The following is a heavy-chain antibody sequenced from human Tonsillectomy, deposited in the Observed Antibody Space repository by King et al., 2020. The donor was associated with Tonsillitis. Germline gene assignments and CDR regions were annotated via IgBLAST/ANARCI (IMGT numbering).Heavy chain of an antibody. V-gene: IGHV3-33*05. J-gene: IGHJ4*02. CDR3: ARDRDDYIFDY. D-gene: IGHD4/OR15-4a*01. CDR1: GFTFSSYD. Sequence: VQLVESGGGVVQPGRSLRLSCAASGFTFSSYDIHWVRQAPGKGLEWVAVISFDGSNKYYADSVQGRFTISRDNSKNTLYLQMNSLRAEDTAVYYCARDRDDYIFDYWGQGTQVTVSS. CDR2: ISFDGSNK.